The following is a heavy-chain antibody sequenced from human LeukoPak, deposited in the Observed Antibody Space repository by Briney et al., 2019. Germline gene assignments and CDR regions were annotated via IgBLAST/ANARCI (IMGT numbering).Heavy chain of an antibody. D-gene: IGHD6-19*01. CDR1: GFTFSGYS. J-gene: IGHJ4*02. CDR3: ARVSSSGWYYFDY. Sequence: PGGSLRLSCAASGFTFSGYSMHWVRQAPGKGLECVAVISYDGSKEYYADSVKGRFTISRDNAKNTLYLQMNSLRAEDTAVYYCARVSSSGWYYFDYWGQGTLVTVSS. V-gene: IGHV3-30-3*01. CDR2: ISYDGSKE.